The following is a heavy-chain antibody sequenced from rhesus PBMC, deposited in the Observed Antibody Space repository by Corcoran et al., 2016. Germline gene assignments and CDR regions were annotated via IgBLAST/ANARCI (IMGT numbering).Heavy chain of an antibody. CDR2: IYGRGSNP. D-gene: IGHD4-23*01. CDR1: GGSISRSY. V-gene: IGHV4-169*01. Sequence: QLQLQESGPGLVKPSETLSLTCAVSGGSISRSYWGWIRQAPGMGLEWIGYIYGRGSNPNCNGSRTSRLTLSVDTSKNQLSLKLSSVTAADTAVYYCTRVTVGVGSDVWGRGVLVTVSP. CDR3: TRVTVGVGSDV. J-gene: IGHJ5-2*02.